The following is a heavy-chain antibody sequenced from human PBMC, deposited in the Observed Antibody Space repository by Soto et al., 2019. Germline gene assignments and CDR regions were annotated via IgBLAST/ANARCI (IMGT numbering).Heavy chain of an antibody. D-gene: IGHD3-10*01. CDR3: ARIRGGVPYTIDV. J-gene: IGHJ6*02. CDR2: IWNGGSER. CDR1: GFTFRSYG. V-gene: IGHV3-33*01. Sequence: GGALRLSCAASGFTFRSYGMHWVRQAPGKGLEWVAVIWNGGSERYYADSVKGRFTISRDNSKNTLDLQMNSLRAEDTAVYYCARIRGGVPYTIDVWGQGTTVTVSS.